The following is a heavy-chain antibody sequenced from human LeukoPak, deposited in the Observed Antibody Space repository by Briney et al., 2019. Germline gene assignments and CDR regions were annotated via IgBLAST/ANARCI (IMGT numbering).Heavy chain of an antibody. V-gene: IGHV3-15*01. CDR3: NWPGWDFHH. CDR1: GFTFTDAW. Sequence: GGSLRLSWAGSGFTFTDAWLSWVRQAPGKGLDWIGLARSKTGGETTNYAAPVKGRFIISRDDSRHTVYLQMNSLKTEDTGIYYCNWPGWDFHHWGQGTRVTVSS. CDR2: ARSKTGGETT. D-gene: IGHD1-1*01. J-gene: IGHJ4*02.